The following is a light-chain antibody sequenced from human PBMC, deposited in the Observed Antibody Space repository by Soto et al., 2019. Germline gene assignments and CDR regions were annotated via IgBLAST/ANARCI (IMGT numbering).Light chain of an antibody. J-gene: IGLJ1*01. CDR3: SSYTSSSTLRV. CDR1: SSDVGGYNY. CDR2: DVS. V-gene: IGLV2-14*03. Sequence: QSALTQPASVSGSPGQSITISCTGTSSDVGGYNYVSWYQQHPAKAPKLMIYDVSNRPSGVSNRFSGSKSGNTASLTISGLQAEDEADYYCSSYTSSSTLRVFGSGTKLTVL.